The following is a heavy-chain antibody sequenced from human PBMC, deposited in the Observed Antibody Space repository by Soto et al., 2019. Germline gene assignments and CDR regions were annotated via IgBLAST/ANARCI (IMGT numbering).Heavy chain of an antibody. CDR2: ISAYNGNT. CDR1: GYTFTSYG. J-gene: IGHJ5*02. V-gene: IGHV1-18*04. CDR3: ARDRASVVVTALFNWFDP. Sequence: ASVKVSCKASGYTFTSYGISWVRQAPGQGLEWMGWISAYNGNTNYAQKLQGRVTMTTDTSTSTAYMELRSLRSDDTAVYYCARDRASVVVTALFNWFDPWGQGTLVTVSS. D-gene: IGHD2-21*02.